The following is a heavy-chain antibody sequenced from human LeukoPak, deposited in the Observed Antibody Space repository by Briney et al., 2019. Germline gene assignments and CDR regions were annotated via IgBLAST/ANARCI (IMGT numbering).Heavy chain of an antibody. J-gene: IGHJ4*02. CDR3: ARDRSYDFWSGYSTPDY. CDR2: IWYDGSNK. D-gene: IGHD3-3*01. CDR1: GFTFSSYG. V-gene: IGHV3-33*01. Sequence: PGGSLRLSCAASGFTFSSYGMHWVRQAPGKGLEWVAVIWYDGSNKYYADSVKGRFTISRDNSKNTLDLQMNSLRAEDTAVHYCARDRSYDFWSGYSTPDYWGQGTLVTVSS.